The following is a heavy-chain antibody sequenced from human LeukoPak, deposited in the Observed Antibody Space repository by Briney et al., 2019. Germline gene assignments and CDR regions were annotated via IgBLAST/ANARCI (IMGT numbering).Heavy chain of an antibody. CDR2: IYYRSKWYN. J-gene: IGHJ4*02. CDR3: ARGRQWLILYYFDY. CDR1: GDSVSSDSAA. V-gene: IGHV6-1*01. Sequence: SQTLSLTCAIPGDSVSSDSAAWNWIRQSPSRGLEWLGRIYYRSKWYNDYAVSVKSRITINPDTSKNQFSLQLHSVTPEDTAVYYCARGRQWLILYYFDYWGQGTLVTVSS. D-gene: IGHD6-19*01.